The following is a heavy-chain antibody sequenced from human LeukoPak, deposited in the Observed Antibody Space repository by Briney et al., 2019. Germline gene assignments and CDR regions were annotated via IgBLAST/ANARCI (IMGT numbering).Heavy chain of an antibody. J-gene: IGHJ4*02. CDR1: GFTFSSYS. CDR2: ISSSSSYI. V-gene: IGHV3-21*01. D-gene: IGHD3-3*01. Sequence: PGGSLRLSCAASGFTFSSYSMTWVRQAPGKGLEWVSSISSSSSYIYYADSVKGRFTISRDNAKNSLYLQMNSLRAEHRAVYYFASELFGVVIYFDYWGQGKLVTVSS. CDR3: ASELFGVVIYFDY.